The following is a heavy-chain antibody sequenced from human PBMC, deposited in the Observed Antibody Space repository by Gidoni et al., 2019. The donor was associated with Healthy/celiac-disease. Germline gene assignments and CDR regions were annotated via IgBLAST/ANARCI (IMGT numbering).Heavy chain of an antibody. J-gene: IGHJ4*02. D-gene: IGHD2-15*01. CDR1: GGSTSRGDYY. CDR2: IYYSGST. CDR3: ARVADQVAATPFDY. V-gene: IGHV4-30-4*01. Sequence: QVQLQESGPGLVKPSPTLSLPCTVSGGSTSRGDYYWSWIRQPPGKGPEWIGYIYYSGSTYYNPSLKSRVTISVDTSKNQFSLKLSSVTAADTAVYYCARVADQVAATPFDYWGQGTLVTVSS.